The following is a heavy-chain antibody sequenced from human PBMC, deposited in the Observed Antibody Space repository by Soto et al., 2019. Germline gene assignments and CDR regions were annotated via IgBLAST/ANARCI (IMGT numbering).Heavy chain of an antibody. D-gene: IGHD2-2*01. Sequence: KPSETLSLTCTVSGGSISSGDYYWSWIRQPPGKGLEWIGYIYYSGSTYYNPSLKSRVTISVDTSKNQFSLKLSSVTAADTAVYYCARGDIVVVPAGGYWFDPWGQGTLVIVSS. CDR2: IYYSGST. J-gene: IGHJ5*02. V-gene: IGHV4-30-4*01. CDR1: GGSISSGDYY. CDR3: ARGDIVVVPAGGYWFDP.